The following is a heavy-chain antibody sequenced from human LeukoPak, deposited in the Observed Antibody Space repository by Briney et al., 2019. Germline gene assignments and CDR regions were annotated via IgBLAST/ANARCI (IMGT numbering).Heavy chain of an antibody. CDR1: GFTFSSYA. V-gene: IGHV3-23*01. D-gene: IGHD4-17*01. J-gene: IGHJ5*02. CDR2: IGGSGGST. CDR3: AKGTIYGDYEDDWFDP. Sequence: GGSLRLSCAASGFTFSSYAMSWVRQAPGKGLEWVSAIGGSGGSTYYADSVKGRFTISRDNSKNTLYLQMNSLRAEDTAVYYCAKGTIYGDYEDDWFDPWGQGTLVTVSS.